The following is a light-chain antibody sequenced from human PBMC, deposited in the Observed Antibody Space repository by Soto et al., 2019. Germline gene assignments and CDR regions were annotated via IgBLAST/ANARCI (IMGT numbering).Light chain of an antibody. CDR1: QSVNSNY. V-gene: IGKV3-20*01. CDR3: QQYGSSPRYI. Sequence: ESVLTQSPGTLSLSPGERATLSCRASQSVNSNYLAWYQQKPGQAPRLLIYETSTKATGIPDRFSGSGSGTDFTLTISRVEPEDFAVYYCQQYGSSPRYIFGQGTKVDI. J-gene: IGKJ2*01. CDR2: ETS.